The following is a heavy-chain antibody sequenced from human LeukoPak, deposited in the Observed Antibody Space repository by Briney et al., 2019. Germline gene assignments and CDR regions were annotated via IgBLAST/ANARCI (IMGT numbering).Heavy chain of an antibody. CDR1: GGSISSYY. Sequence: SETLSLTCTVSGGSISSYYWSWIRQPPGKGLEWIGYIYYSGSTNYNPSLKSRVTISVDTSKNQFSLKLSSVTAADTAVYYCAXXXXXXXXYXXSGSWPHDAFDIWGQGTMVTVSS. V-gene: IGHV4-59*01. CDR3: AXXXXXXXXYXXSGSWPHDAFDI. J-gene: IGHJ3*02. CDR2: IYYSGST. D-gene: IGHD3-22*01.